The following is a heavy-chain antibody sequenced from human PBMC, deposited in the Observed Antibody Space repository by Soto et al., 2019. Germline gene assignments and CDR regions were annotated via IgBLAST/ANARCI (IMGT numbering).Heavy chain of an antibody. V-gene: IGHV3-72*01. D-gene: IGHD1-1*01. CDR1: GFNVSDHY. J-gene: IGHJ4*02. CDR2: IRNRANSYTT. CDR3: ARGIPTTGRRFFDY. Sequence: GGSLRLSCEASGFNVSDHYMDSVRQATGKGLEWVGRIRNRANSYTTEYAASVKGRFTISRDDSRNSLYLQMNSLKTEDTAVYYCARGIPTTGRRFFDYWGQGTLVTVSS.